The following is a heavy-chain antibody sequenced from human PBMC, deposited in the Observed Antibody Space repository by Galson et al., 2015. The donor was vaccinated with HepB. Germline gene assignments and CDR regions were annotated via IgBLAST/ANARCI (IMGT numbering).Heavy chain of an antibody. V-gene: IGHV4-34*01. J-gene: IGHJ6*03. CDR1: GGSFSGYY. Sequence: TLSLTCAVYGGSFSGYYWSWIRQPPGKGLEWIGEINHSGSTNYNPSLKSRVTISVDTSKNQFSLKLSSVTAADTAVYYCARVVHGIVVPAAKYYYMDVWGKGTTVTVSS. CDR2: INHSGST. D-gene: IGHD2-2*01. CDR3: ARVVHGIVVPAAKYYYMDV.